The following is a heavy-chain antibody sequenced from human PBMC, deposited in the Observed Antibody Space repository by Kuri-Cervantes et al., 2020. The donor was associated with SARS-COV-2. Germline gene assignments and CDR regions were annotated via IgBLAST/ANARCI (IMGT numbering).Heavy chain of an antibody. J-gene: IGHJ4*02. D-gene: IGHD5-12*01. V-gene: IGHV4-59*05. Sequence: SETLSLTCTVSGGSISSHYWSWIRQPPGKGLEWIGSIYYSGSTYYNPSLKSRVTISVDTSKNQFSLKLSSVTAADTAVYYCARLAPESPFDYRGQGTLVTVSS. CDR1: GGSISSHY. CDR3: ARLAPESPFDY. CDR2: IYYSGST.